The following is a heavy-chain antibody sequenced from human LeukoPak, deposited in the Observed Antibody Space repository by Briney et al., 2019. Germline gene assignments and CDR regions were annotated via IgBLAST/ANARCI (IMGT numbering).Heavy chain of an antibody. J-gene: IGHJ4*02. V-gene: IGHV3-33*01. CDR3: ARDSWGGYSYGFSDY. D-gene: IGHD5-18*01. CDR2: IWYDGSNK. CDR1: GGTFSSYG. Sequence: SCKASGGTFSSYGMHWVRQAPGKGLEWVAVIWYDGSNKYYADSVKGRFTISRDNSKNTLYLQMNSLRAEDTAVYYCARDSWGGYSYGFSDYWGQGTLVTVSS.